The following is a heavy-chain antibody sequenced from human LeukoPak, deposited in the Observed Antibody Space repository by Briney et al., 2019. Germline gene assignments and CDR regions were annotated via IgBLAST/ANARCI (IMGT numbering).Heavy chain of an antibody. CDR2: ISIGSTYI. CDR1: GFTFSSYE. CDR3: AREHYFYHMDG. V-gene: IGHV3-21*01. Sequence: GGSLRLSCAASGFTFSSYEMNWVRQAPGKGLEWVSSISIGSTYIYYADSVKGRFTISRDNAKNSLYLQMNSLRVEDTAVYYCAREHYFYHMDGWGEGTTVTVSS. J-gene: IGHJ6*03.